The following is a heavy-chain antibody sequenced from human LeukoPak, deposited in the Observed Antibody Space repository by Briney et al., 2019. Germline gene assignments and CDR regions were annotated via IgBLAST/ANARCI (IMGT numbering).Heavy chain of an antibody. CDR2: ISSTDNTR. V-gene: IGHV3-48*03. Sequence: GGSLRLSCAASGFTFSSYEMNWVRQAPGKGLEWVSYISSTDNTRYYADSVKGRFIISRDNSKNSLYLQMDSLRAEDTAVYHCARGGGYCTGGNCYLGHWGQGTLVTVSS. CDR1: GFTFSSYE. J-gene: IGHJ4*02. D-gene: IGHD2-15*01. CDR3: ARGGGYCTGGNCYLGH.